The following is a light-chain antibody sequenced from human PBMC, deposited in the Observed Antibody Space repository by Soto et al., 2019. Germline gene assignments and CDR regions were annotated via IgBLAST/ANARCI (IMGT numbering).Light chain of an antibody. CDR2: GAS. CDR1: QISSN. Sequence: EIVLTQSPATLSVSPGERATLSCRASQISSNLAWYQQKPGQAPRLFIYGASTRATGIPARFSGSGAGTEFTLTISSLQSEDFAVYYCQQYNNWPITFGQGTRLEIK. V-gene: IGKV3-15*01. J-gene: IGKJ5*01. CDR3: QQYNNWPIT.